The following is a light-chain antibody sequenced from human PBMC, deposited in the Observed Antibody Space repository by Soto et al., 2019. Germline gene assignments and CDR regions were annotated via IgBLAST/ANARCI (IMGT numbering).Light chain of an antibody. CDR2: GAS. Sequence: VLTQSPGTLSLSPGERATLSCRASQSVSSSYLAWYQQKPGQAPRLLIYGASSRATGIPDRFSGSGSGTDFTLIISRLEPEDFAVYYCQQYGSSLLTFGGGTKVEIK. V-gene: IGKV3-20*01. J-gene: IGKJ4*01. CDR1: QSVSSSY. CDR3: QQYGSSLLT.